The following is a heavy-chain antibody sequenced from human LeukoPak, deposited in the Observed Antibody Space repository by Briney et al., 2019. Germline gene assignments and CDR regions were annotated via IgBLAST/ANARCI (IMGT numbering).Heavy chain of an antibody. J-gene: IGHJ4*02. CDR2: IYHSGNT. V-gene: IGHV4-38-2*01. CDR1: GYSISSGYY. D-gene: IGHD2-15*01. CDR3: ASRIPDCSGGSCYSTFWDY. Sequence: SETLSLTCAVSGYSISSGYYWGWIRQPPGKGLEWIGSIYHSGNTNYNPSLKSRVTISVDTSKNQFSLKLSSVTAADTAVYYCASRIPDCSGGSCYSTFWDYWGQGTLVTVSS.